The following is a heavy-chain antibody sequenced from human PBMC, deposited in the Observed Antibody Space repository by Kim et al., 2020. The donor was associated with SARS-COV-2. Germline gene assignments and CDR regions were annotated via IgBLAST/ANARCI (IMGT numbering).Heavy chain of an antibody. CDR2: IYYSGTT. D-gene: IGHD3-9*01. Sequence: SETLSLTCTVSGGSISSYYWSWIRQPPGKGLEWIGYIYYSGTTNYNPSLKSRVTISVDTSKNQFSLKLSSVTAADTAVYYCARLRYFDWLSNTGHNWFDPWGQGTLVTVSS. CDR3: ARLRYFDWLSNTGHNWFDP. V-gene: IGHV4-59*13. CDR1: GGSISSYY. J-gene: IGHJ5*02.